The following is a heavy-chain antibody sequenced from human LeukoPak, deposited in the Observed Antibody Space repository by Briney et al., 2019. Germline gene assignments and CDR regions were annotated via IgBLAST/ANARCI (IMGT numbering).Heavy chain of an antibody. J-gene: IGHJ4*02. CDR1: GYTFTSYY. CDR3: ARFWAKDTAMSH. Sequence: ASVKVSCKASGYTFTSYYMHWVRQAPGQGLEWMGGIIPIFGTANYAQKFQGRVTITADESTSTAYMELSSLRSEDTAVYYCARFWAKDTAMSHWGQGTLVTVSS. D-gene: IGHD5-18*01. CDR2: IIPIFGTA. V-gene: IGHV1-69*13.